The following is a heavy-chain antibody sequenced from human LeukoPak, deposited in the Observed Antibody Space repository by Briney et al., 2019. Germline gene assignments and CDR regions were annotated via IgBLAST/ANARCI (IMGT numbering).Heavy chain of an antibody. J-gene: IGHJ6*02. Sequence: SETLSLTCTVSRGSISSYYWSWIRQPPGKGLEWIGYIYYSGSTNYNPSLKSRVTISIDTSKSQFSLKLSSVTAADTAVYYCARDHTASGGMDVWGQGTTVTVSS. D-gene: IGHD5-18*01. CDR1: RGSISSYY. V-gene: IGHV4-59*01. CDR3: ARDHTASGGMDV. CDR2: IYYSGST.